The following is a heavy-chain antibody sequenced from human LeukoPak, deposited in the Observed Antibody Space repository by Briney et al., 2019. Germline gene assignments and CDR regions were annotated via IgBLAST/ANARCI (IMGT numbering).Heavy chain of an antibody. CDR1: GGSISSSSYY. V-gene: IGHV4-39*01. D-gene: IGHD1-26*01. CDR2: IYYSGST. J-gene: IGHJ6*03. Sequence: SETLSLTCAVSGGSISSSSYYWGWIRQPPGKGLEWIGSIYYSGSTYYNPSLKSRVTISVDTSKNQFSLKLSSVTAADTAVYYCARPPNSGSYYLPRYYYYYMDVWGKGTTVTVSS. CDR3: ARPPNSGSYYLPRYYYYYMDV.